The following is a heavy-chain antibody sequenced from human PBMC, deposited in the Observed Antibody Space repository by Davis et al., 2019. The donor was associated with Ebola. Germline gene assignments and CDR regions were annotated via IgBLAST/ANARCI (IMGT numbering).Heavy chain of an antibody. J-gene: IGHJ5*02. D-gene: IGHD3-22*01. CDR1: GDSVSSAG. V-gene: IGHV6-1*01. Sequence: HSQTLSLTCAISGDSVSSAGWNWIRQSPSRGLEWLGRTYYKSKWYNDYAVSVKSRITINPDTSKNQFSLQLNSVTPEDTALYYCARGWLKGYLDLWGQGTLVTVSS. CDR2: TYYKSKWYN. CDR3: ARGWLKGYLDL.